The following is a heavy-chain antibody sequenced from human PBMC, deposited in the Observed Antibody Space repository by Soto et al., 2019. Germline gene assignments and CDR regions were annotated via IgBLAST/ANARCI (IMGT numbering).Heavy chain of an antibody. CDR3: ASEPAVNTSRVV. Sequence: ASVKVSCKASGYTFTSYYMHWVRQAPGQGLEWMGIINPSGGSTSYAQKFQGRVTMTRDTSTSTVYMELSSLRSEDTAVYYCASEPAVNTSRVVWGQRNTVAVSS. CDR2: INPSGGST. V-gene: IGHV1-46*01. D-gene: IGHD4-4*01. CDR1: GYTFTSYY. J-gene: IGHJ6*02.